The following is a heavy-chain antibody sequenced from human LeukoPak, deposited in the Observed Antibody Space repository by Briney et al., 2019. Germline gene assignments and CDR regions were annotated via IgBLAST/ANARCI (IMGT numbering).Heavy chain of an antibody. Sequence: ETLSLTCAVYGGSFSGYYWSWIRQPPGKGLEWVANINADGSAKYYVDSVQGRFTISRDNAKNSLFLQMDSLRAEDTAVYYCARDGGRNFDHWGQGTLVTVSS. J-gene: IGHJ4*02. V-gene: IGHV3-7*01. CDR3: ARDGGRNFDH. CDR1: GGSFSGYY. CDR2: INADGSAK.